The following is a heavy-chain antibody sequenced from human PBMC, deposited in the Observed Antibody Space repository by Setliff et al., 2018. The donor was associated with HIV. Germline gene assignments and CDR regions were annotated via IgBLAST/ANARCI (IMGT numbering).Heavy chain of an antibody. J-gene: IGHJ3*02. V-gene: IGHV4-59*11. CDR2: DYNGGT. Sequence: PSETLSLTCTVSGASINSHYWNWVRQSPAKGLEWIGYDYNGGTSYNTSLQSRVTISVDTPKNQFSLHLNSVTAADTAVYYCAIKEKGGAFDIWGLGTLVTVSS. CDR1: GASINSHY. CDR3: AIKEKGGAFDI.